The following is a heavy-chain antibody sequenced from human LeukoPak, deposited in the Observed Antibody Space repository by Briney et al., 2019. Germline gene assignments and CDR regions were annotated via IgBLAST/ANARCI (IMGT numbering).Heavy chain of an antibody. CDR1: GGSISSYY. V-gene: IGHV4-59*08. J-gene: IGHJ1*01. CDR2: IHYNGST. CDR3: GRRGEYFQH. Sequence: PSETLSLTCAVSGGSISSYYWRWIRQPPGKGLEWMGYIHYNGSTNYNTSLMSRLIILVDASTNKFSLKLSSVSAADTAVYYCGRRGEYFQHWGQGTLVTVSS.